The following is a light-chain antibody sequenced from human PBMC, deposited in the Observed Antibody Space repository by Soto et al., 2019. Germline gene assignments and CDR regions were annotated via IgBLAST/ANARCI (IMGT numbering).Light chain of an antibody. J-gene: IGLJ1*01. CDR3: SSYTTRSTPPYV. CDR1: SSDVVGYTY. V-gene: IGLV2-14*01. CDR2: DVS. Sequence: SVLTQPTSVSGSPGQSITISCTGTSSDVVGYTYVSWYQQHPGKAPKLMIYDVSNRPSGVSNRFSGSKSANTASLTISGLQAEDEADYYCSSYTTRSTPPYVFGTGNKVTVL.